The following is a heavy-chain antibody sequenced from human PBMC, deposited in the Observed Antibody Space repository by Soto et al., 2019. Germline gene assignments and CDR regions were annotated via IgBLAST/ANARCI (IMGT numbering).Heavy chain of an antibody. CDR2: INHSEST. CDR3: ARTTLNWNFGSMDV. V-gene: IGHV4-34*01. D-gene: IGHD1-7*01. J-gene: IGHJ6*04. CDR1: GGSFSGYN. Sequence: QVQLHQWGAGLLKPSETLSLTCAVYGGSFSGYNWRWIRQPPGKGLGWIGAINHSESTNYNPSLKSRVTISVDTSENQFSLKLSSVTAADTAVYYCARTTLNWNFGSMDVWGNGTRVTVSS.